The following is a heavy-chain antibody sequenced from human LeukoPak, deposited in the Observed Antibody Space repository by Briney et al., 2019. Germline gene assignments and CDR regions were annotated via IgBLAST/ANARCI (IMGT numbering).Heavy chain of an antibody. CDR1: VGSISSSGYY. V-gene: IGHV4-39*01. Sequence: SESLSLTCTVFVGSISSSGYYWGWIRQPPGKGLELSGSSYYSGSTYYNPSLKSRVTISVDTPKNQFSLKLSSVTAADTAVYYCARRGGRGYCSSTSCYGEFDYWGQGTLVTVSS. D-gene: IGHD2-2*01. CDR2: SYYSGST. J-gene: IGHJ4*02. CDR3: ARRGGRGYCSSTSCYGEFDY.